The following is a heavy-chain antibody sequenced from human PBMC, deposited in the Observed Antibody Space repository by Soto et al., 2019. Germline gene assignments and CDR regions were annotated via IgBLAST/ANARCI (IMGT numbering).Heavy chain of an antibody. CDR1: GFTFSDYY. J-gene: IGHJ4*02. CDR3: ARVGFCNPGSCYDF. D-gene: IGHD2-15*01. V-gene: IGHV3-11*01. Sequence: QVQLVESGGGLVKPGGSLRLSCAASGFTFSDYYMSWIRQAPGKGLEWVSYISNSANTIYYADSVKGRFTISRDNAKNSLSLHINSLRADDTAVYYCARVGFCNPGSCYDFWGQGTWSPSPQ. CDR2: ISNSANTI.